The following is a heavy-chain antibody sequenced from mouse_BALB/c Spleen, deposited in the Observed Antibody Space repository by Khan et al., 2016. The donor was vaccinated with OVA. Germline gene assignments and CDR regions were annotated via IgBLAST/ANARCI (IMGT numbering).Heavy chain of an antibody. CDR2: INTYTGEP. V-gene: IGHV9-3-1*01. D-gene: IGHD1-1*02. CDR3: ASGGYWYFDV. Sequence: QIQLVQSGPALKKPGETVKISCKASGYTFTNYGMNWVKQAPGKGLMWMGWINTYTGEPTYADDFKGRFVFSLETSASHAFLQINYLNNEDTATYFCASGGYWYFDVWGAGTTVTVSS. J-gene: IGHJ1*01. CDR1: GYTFTNYG.